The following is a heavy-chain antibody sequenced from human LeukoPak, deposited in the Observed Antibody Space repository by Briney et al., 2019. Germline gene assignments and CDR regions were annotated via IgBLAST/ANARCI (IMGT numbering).Heavy chain of an antibody. V-gene: IGHV3-7*03. D-gene: IGHD6-13*01. CDR2: IKQDGSEK. Sequence: GGSLRLSCAASGFTFSSYSMNWVRQAPGKGLEWVANIKQDGSEKYYVDSVKGRFTISRDNAKNSLYLQMNSLRAEDTAVYYCAREAPGWYSSSWFDYWGQGTLVTVSS. J-gene: IGHJ4*02. CDR3: AREAPGWYSSSWFDY. CDR1: GFTFSSYS.